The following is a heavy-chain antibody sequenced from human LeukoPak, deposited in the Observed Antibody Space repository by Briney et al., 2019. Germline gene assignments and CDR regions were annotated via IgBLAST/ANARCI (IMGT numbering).Heavy chain of an antibody. CDR2: TNDDGSEK. V-gene: IGHV3-7*01. J-gene: IGHJ5*02. Sequence: PGGSLRLSCAGSGFSFSSHWMSWVRQAPGKGLEWVANTNDDGSEKNYVDSVKGRFTISRVNAKKSLFLQMNSLRADDTAVYFCLREEGAWGQGTLVTVSS. CDR3: LREEGA. CDR1: GFSFSSHW. D-gene: IGHD3-16*01.